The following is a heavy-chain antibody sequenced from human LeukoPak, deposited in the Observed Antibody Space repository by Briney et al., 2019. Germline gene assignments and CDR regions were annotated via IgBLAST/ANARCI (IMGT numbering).Heavy chain of an antibody. V-gene: IGHV3-11*05. CDR1: GFTFSDHY. CDR2: ISTSSSYT. CDR3: ARGTAGDY. J-gene: IGHJ4*02. Sequence: PGGSLRLSCAASGFTFSDHYMSWIRQAPGKGLEWVSYISTSSSYTTYADSVKGRFTISRDNAKTSLFLQMNSLRAEDTAVYYCARGTAGDYWGQGTLVTVSS.